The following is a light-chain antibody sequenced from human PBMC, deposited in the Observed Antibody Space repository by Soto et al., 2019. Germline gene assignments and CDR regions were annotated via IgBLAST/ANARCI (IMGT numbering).Light chain of an antibody. J-gene: IGLJ1*01. CDR2: EVS. CDR1: RSDVGDYNY. Sequence: QSVLTQPASVSGSPGQSITISCTGTRSDVGDYNYVSWYQQHPGKAPKLMLYEVSDRPSGVSSRFSGSKSGKTASLTISGLQAEDEADYYCSSYTSSRTLVFGTGTKLTVL. CDR3: SSYTSSRTLV. V-gene: IGLV2-14*01.